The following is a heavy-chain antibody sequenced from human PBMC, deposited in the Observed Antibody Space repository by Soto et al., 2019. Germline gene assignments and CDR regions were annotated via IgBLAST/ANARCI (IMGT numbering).Heavy chain of an antibody. CDR3: AKGGHIDF. Sequence: GGSLRLSCAASGFTFATYWMSWVRQAPGKGLEWVANMKADGSETYYVDSVEGRFTISRDNAKTSLYLQMNSLRAEDTAVYYCAKGGHIDFCGPGTLVTVSS. CDR2: MKADGSET. CDR1: GFTFATYW. J-gene: IGHJ4*02. D-gene: IGHD3-16*01. V-gene: IGHV3-7*03.